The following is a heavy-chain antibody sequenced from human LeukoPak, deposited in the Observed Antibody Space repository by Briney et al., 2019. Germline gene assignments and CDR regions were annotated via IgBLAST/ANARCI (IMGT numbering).Heavy chain of an antibody. J-gene: IGHJ4*02. D-gene: IGHD2-21*01. CDR2: INRDGTEK. Sequence: GESLKISCATSGFNFSDSRMTWVRQAPGKGLQWVANINRDGTEKHFLDSVEGRFTISRDNAKNSLYVQMNTQRPQDTALYFCVRGDWYLESWGQGTLVTVSS. V-gene: IGHV3-7*04. CDR3: VRGDWYLES. CDR1: GFNFSDSR.